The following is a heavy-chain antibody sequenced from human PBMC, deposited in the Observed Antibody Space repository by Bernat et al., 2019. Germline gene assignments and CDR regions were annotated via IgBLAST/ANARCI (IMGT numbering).Heavy chain of an antibody. D-gene: IGHD3-9*01. J-gene: IGHJ5*02. V-gene: IGHV1-8*01. CDR3: ARDARYFDWLLYNPHNWFDP. Sequence: QVQLVQSGAEVKKPGASVKVSCKASGYTFTSYDINWVRQATGQGLEWMGWMNPNSGNTGYAQKFQGRVTMTRNTSISTAYMELSSLRSEDTAVYYCARDARYFDWLLYNPHNWFDPWGQGTLVTVSS. CDR2: MNPNSGNT. CDR1: GYTFTSYD.